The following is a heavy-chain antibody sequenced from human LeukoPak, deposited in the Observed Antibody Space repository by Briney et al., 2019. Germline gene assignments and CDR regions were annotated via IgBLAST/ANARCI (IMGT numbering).Heavy chain of an antibody. CDR2: FDPEDGET. J-gene: IGHJ5*01. CDR3: ARGAPGNNWNDF. CDR1: GYTLNELS. D-gene: IGHD2/OR15-2a*01. Sequence: ASVKVSCKVSGYTLNELSMHWVRQAPGKGLEWMGGFDPEDGETIYAQEFQGRVTMTEDTSTDTAYMELSRLRSDDTAVYYCARGAPGNNWNDFWGQGTLVTVSS. V-gene: IGHV1-24*01.